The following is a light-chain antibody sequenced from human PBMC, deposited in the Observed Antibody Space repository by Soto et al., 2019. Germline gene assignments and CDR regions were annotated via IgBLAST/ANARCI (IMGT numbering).Light chain of an antibody. CDR3: QHYYTSYTT. CDR2: GAS. Sequence: EVVMTQSPAALSVSPGERATLSCWASQSVGSTLNWYQQKPGQAPRLLIFGASTRATGIPDRFSGSGSGTDFTLTISRLEPEDFAVYYCQHYYTSYTTFGQGTKVDIK. J-gene: IGKJ1*01. CDR1: QSVGST. V-gene: IGKV3D-15*01.